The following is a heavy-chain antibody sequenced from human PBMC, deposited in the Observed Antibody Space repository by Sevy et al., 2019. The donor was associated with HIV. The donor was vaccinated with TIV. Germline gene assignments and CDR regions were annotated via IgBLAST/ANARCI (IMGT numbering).Heavy chain of an antibody. D-gene: IGHD6-13*01. V-gene: IGHV4-59*01. J-gene: IGHJ4*02. Sequence: SETLSLTCTVSGGSINNYFWSWIRQPPGKGLEWIGYIDYSGSTNYNPSLKSRVTISVDTSKTQFSLKLTSVTAADTAVYYCARESIAAIGDFDYWGQGTLVTVSS. CDR1: GGSINNYF. CDR2: IDYSGST. CDR3: ARESIAAIGDFDY.